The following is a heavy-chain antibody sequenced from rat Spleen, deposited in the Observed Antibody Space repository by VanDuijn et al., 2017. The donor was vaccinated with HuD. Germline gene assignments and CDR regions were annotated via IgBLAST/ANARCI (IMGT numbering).Heavy chain of an antibody. V-gene: IGHV5-20*01. CDR2: ISSDGTTT. D-gene: IGHD1-2*01. J-gene: IGHJ2*01. CDR1: GFTFSDYY. Sequence: EVQLVESDGGLVQPGRSLKLSCAASGFTFSDYYMAWVRQTPAKGLEWVASISSDGTTTYYRDSVKGRFTISRDNAKSSLYLQMDSLGSGDTATYYCTTGITLVWGRGVMVTVSS. CDR3: TTGITLV.